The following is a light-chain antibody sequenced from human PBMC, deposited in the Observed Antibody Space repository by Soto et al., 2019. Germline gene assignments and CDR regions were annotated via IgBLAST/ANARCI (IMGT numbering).Light chain of an antibody. V-gene: IGKV1-5*03. CDR3: QHYNSYSEA. CDR2: KAS. Sequence: TQSTQLPSTRSGTVRDRETIPWRASQTISSWLAWYQQKPGKAPKLLIYKASTLKSGVPSRFSGSGSGTEFTLTISSLQPDDFAPYYCQHYNSYSEAFAQGAKVDI. CDR1: QTISSW. J-gene: IGKJ1*01.